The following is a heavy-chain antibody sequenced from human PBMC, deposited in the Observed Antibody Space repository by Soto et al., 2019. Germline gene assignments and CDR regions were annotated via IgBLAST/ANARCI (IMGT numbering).Heavy chain of an antibody. CDR2: IIPIIGVA. D-gene: IGHD2-2*01. CDR3: ARSIPAPVYDAFDI. Sequence: QVQLVQSGAEVKNPGSSVKVSCKASGGNFNSYRISWVRQAPGQGLEWMGRIIPIIGVANYAQKFQGRVTISADKSTSTAYMEVSSLRSEDTAVYFCARSIPAPVYDAFDIWGQGTMVTVSS. V-gene: IGHV1-69*02. J-gene: IGHJ3*02. CDR1: GGNFNSYR.